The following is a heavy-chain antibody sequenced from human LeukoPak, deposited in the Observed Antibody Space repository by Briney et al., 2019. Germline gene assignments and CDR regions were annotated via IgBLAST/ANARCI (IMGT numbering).Heavy chain of an antibody. CDR2: ISASGGST. CDR3: AKDRSSSWYDKYFQH. V-gene: IGHV3-23*01. Sequence: GGSLRFSCAASGFTFSGMAWGWVGRAQGKGLKWASAISASGGSTYYADSVKRRFTISRDDSKDTLYLQMNSLRAEDTAVYYCAKDRSSSWYDKYFQHWGQGTLVTVSS. D-gene: IGHD6-13*01. J-gene: IGHJ1*01. CDR1: GFTFSGMA.